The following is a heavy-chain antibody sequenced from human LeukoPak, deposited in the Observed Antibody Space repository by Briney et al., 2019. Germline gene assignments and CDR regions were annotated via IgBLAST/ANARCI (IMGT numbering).Heavy chain of an antibody. CDR3: ARRRNYLSHFDY. Sequence: PSETLSLTCTVYGGSFSGYYWNWIRQPPWKGLEWIGEINHSGSTNYNPSLKSRVTISVDTSKNQFSLKLSSVTAADTAVYYCARRRNYLSHFDYWGQGTLVTVSS. J-gene: IGHJ4*02. D-gene: IGHD1-7*01. V-gene: IGHV4-34*01. CDR2: INHSGST. CDR1: GGSFSGYY.